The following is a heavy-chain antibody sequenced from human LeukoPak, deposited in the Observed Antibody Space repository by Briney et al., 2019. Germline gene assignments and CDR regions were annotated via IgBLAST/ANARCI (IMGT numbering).Heavy chain of an antibody. Sequence: GGSLRLSCAASGFTFSSYAMTWVRQAPGKGLQWVSTISVSGENTYYADSVKGRFTISRDNSKNTLYLQMNSLRAEDTAVYYCARENYYDSSGYYPWYFDYWGQGTLVTVSS. CDR1: GFTFSSYA. CDR2: ISVSGENT. CDR3: ARENYYDSSGYYPWYFDY. J-gene: IGHJ4*02. V-gene: IGHV3-23*01. D-gene: IGHD3-22*01.